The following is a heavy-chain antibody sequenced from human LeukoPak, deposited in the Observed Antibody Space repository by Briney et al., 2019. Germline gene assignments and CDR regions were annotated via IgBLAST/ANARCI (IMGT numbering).Heavy chain of an antibody. CDR3: ARELNSYGYYFFDY. Sequence: PGGSLRLSCAASGFTFSSYSMNWVRQAPGKGLEWLSYISSSTNTIYYADSVKGRFTISRDNAKNSLYLQMNGLGAEDTAVYYCARELNSYGYYFFDYWGPGTLVTVSS. CDR2: ISSSTNTI. D-gene: IGHD3-22*01. CDR1: GFTFSSYS. V-gene: IGHV3-48*04. J-gene: IGHJ4*02.